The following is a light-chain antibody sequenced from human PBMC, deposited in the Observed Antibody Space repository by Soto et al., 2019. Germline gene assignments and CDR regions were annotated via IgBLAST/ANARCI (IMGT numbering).Light chain of an antibody. CDR3: QQYDSSPYT. Sequence: EIVLTQSPGTLSLSPGERATLSCRASQSVRERFLAWYQQKPGQAPRFLIYHASFVTTGIPDRFSGSGSGTDFTLTISRLEPEDFAVYYCQQYDSSPYTFGQGTKLEIK. V-gene: IGKV3-20*01. CDR1: QSVRERF. J-gene: IGKJ2*01. CDR2: HAS.